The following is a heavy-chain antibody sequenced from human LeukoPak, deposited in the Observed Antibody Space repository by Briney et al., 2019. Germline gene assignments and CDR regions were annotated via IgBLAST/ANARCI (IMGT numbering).Heavy chain of an antibody. CDR1: GGTFSSYA. D-gene: IGHD6-19*01. Sequence: ASVKVSCKASGGTFSSYAISWVRQAPGQGLEWMGGIIPIFGTANYAQKFQGRVTITADKSTSTAYMELSSLRSEDTAVYYCARGRSYSSGSPTWGQGTLVTVSS. CDR2: IIPIFGTA. J-gene: IGHJ5*02. CDR3: ARGRSYSSGSPT. V-gene: IGHV1-69*06.